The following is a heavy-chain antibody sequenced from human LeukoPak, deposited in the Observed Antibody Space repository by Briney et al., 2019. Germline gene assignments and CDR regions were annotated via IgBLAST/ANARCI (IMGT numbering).Heavy chain of an antibody. D-gene: IGHD3-3*01. CDR2: INAGNGNT. Sequence: ASVKVSCKASGYTFTSYAMHWVRQAPGQRREWMGWINAGNGNTKYSQKFQGRVTITRDTSARTAYMELSSLRSEDTAVYYCAVERGTKPFFGVPKPPDYWGQGNLVTVSS. V-gene: IGHV1-3*01. CDR3: AVERGTKPFFGVPKPPDY. CDR1: GYTFTSYA. J-gene: IGHJ4*02.